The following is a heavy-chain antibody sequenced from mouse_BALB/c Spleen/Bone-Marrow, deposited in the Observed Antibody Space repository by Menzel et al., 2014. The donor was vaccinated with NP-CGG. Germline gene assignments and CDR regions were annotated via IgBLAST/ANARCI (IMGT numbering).Heavy chain of an antibody. Sequence: EVKLVKSGGGLVQPGGSLRLSCATSGFTFTDYYMSWVRQPPGKALEWLGFIRNKANGYTTEYSASVKGRFTLSRDNSQSILYLQMNALRAEDSATYYCARDYGNYVRFAYWGQGTLVTVSA. CDR3: ARDYGNYVRFAY. V-gene: IGHV7-3*02. J-gene: IGHJ3*01. CDR1: GFTFTDYY. D-gene: IGHD2-1*01. CDR2: IRNKANGYTT.